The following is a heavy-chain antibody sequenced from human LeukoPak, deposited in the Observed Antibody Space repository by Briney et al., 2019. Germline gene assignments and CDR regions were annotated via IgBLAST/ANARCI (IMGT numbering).Heavy chain of an antibody. CDR2: INPNSGGT. J-gene: IGHJ4*02. CDR1: GGTFSSYA. Sequence: ASVKVSCKASGGTFSSYAISWVRQAPGQGLEWMGWINPNSGGTNCAQKFQGRVTMTRDTSISTAYMEVTRLRSDDTAVYYCARGSFYASGNYLVDYWGQGTLITVSS. V-gene: IGHV1-2*02. D-gene: IGHD2/OR15-2a*01. CDR3: ARGSFYASGNYLVDY.